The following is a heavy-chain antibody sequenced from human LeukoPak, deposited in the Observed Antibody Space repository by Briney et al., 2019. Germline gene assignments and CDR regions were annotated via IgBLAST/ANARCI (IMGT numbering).Heavy chain of an antibody. CDR3: ARPHGEFMYAMDV. D-gene: IGHD3-10*01. Sequence: GGSLRLSCAASGFTLSSFGMNWVRQAPGKGLEWVSYISSSSSTIYYADSVKGRFTISRGNAKNSLYLQMNSLRAEDTAVYYCARPHGEFMYAMDVWGQGTTVTVSS. V-gene: IGHV3-48*01. J-gene: IGHJ6*02. CDR2: ISSSSSTI. CDR1: GFTLSSFG.